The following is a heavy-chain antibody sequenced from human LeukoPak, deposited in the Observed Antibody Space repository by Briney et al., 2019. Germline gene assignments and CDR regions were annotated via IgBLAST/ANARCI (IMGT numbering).Heavy chain of an antibody. CDR2: IYSGGGT. Sequence: GGSLRLSCAASGFTVSSNYINWVRQAPGKGLEWVSVIYSGGGTYYGDSVKGRFTFSRDNSKNTVYLQMNSLRAEDTAVYYCARESGSGSRGFDYWGQGTLVTVSS. J-gene: IGHJ4*02. D-gene: IGHD3-10*01. V-gene: IGHV3-66*01. CDR1: GFTVSSNY. CDR3: ARESGSGSRGFDY.